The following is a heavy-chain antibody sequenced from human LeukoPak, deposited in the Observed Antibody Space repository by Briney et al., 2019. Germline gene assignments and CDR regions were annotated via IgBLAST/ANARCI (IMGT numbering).Heavy chain of an antibody. Sequence: GASVTVSCKAFGYTFDTSSISWVRQAPGQSLEWMGWISPNNGNTHYAQGVQGRVTMTTDTSRSTAYMELRSLRSDDTAVYYCTRVRNSNNWWGAFDIWGQGTMVTVSS. CDR1: GYTFDTSS. CDR3: TRVRNSNNWWGAFDI. D-gene: IGHD1-1*01. V-gene: IGHV1-18*01. J-gene: IGHJ3*02. CDR2: ISPNNGNT.